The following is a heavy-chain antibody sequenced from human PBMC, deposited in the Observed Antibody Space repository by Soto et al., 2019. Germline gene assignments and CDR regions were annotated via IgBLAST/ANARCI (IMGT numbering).Heavy chain of an antibody. CDR3: ARGGWDSYFDY. D-gene: IGHD1-26*01. V-gene: IGHV3-53*02. CDR2: IYSAGTT. J-gene: IGHJ4*02. Sequence: EMQLVESGGGLIQPGGSLRLSCAASGFTVSSNYMSWVRQAPGKGLEWVSVIYSAGTTYYADSVRGRFTISRDNSKNTLYLQMNSLRAEDTAVYYCARGGWDSYFDYWGQGTLVTVSS. CDR1: GFTVSSNY.